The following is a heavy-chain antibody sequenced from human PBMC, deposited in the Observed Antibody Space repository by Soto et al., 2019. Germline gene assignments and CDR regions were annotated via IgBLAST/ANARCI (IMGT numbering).Heavy chain of an antibody. CDR3: ARGGRYSSSSALTY. J-gene: IGHJ4*02. Sequence: QVQLVQSGPEVKKPGASVKVSCTPSGYTFTNYGVNWVRQAPGQGLEWMGWISADSGDTKYAQKFQGRVTMTTDTSTRTAYMELRSLRFDDSAVYYCARGGRYSSSSALTYWGQGTLVTVAS. CDR1: GYTFTNYG. V-gene: IGHV1-18*04. D-gene: IGHD6-6*01. CDR2: ISADSGDT.